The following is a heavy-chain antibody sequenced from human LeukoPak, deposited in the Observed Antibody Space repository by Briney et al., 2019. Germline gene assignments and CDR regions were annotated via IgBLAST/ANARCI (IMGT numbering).Heavy chain of an antibody. CDR3: ARDEGMYHFWSGYMGDY. D-gene: IGHD3-3*02. CDR1: GFTFSSYW. V-gene: IGHV3-7*01. CDR2: IKQDGSEK. J-gene: IGHJ4*02. Sequence: GGTLRLSCAASGFTFSSYWMSWVCQAPGKGLEWVANIKQDGSEKYYVDSVKGRFTISRDNAKNSLYLQMNSLRAEDTAVYYCARDEGMYHFWSGYMGDYWGQGTLVTVSS.